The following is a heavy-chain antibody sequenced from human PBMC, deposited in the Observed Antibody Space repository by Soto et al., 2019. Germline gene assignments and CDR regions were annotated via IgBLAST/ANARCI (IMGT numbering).Heavy chain of an antibody. V-gene: IGHV3-48*02. Sequence: PGGSLRLSCAASGFTFSSYSMNWVRQAPGKGLEWVSYISSSSSTIYYADSVKGRFTISRDNAKNSLYLQMNSLRDEDTAVYYCAREGDVGYSYGYFDYWGQGTLVTVSS. CDR2: ISSSSSTI. CDR1: GFTFSSYS. D-gene: IGHD5-18*01. CDR3: AREGDVGYSYGYFDY. J-gene: IGHJ4*02.